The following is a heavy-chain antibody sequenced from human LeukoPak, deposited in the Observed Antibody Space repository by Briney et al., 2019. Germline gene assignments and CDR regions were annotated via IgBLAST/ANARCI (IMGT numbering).Heavy chain of an antibody. CDR1: GASIGGSSHY. J-gene: IGHJ4*02. CDR3: ANLGSTNGAIGD. D-gene: IGHD2-8*01. Sequence: PSETLSLTCSVSGASIGGSSHYWGWIRQPPGKGLEWIGSMFYSGTTYYNPSLKSRVTISVDTSKKQFSLRLSSVTAADTAVYYCANLGSTNGAIGDWGQGTRVIVSS. CDR2: MFYSGTT. V-gene: IGHV4-39*01.